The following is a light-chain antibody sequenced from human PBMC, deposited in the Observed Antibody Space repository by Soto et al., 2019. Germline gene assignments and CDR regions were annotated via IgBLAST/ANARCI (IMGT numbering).Light chain of an antibody. J-gene: IGLJ2*01. V-gene: IGLV2-8*01. CDR3: SSYAGSNNLV. Sequence: QSALTQPPSASGSPGQSVTISCTGTSSDVGGYNYVSWYQQYSGKAPKLMIYEVSKRPSGVPDRFSGSKSGNTASLTVSGLQAEDDADYYCSSYAGSNNLVFGGGTQLTVL. CDR1: SSDVGGYNY. CDR2: EVS.